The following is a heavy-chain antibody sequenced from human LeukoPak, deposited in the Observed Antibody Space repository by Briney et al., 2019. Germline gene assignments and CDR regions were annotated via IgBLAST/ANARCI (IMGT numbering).Heavy chain of an antibody. D-gene: IGHD5-24*01. CDR2: INGDRSGT. CDR3: ARVKPNRRDGYTSGVENAFVI. CDR1: GFTFSSYW. Sequence: QPGGSLRLSCAASGFTFSSYWMHWVRQAPGQGLVWVSRINGDRSGTSSADSVKGRFSISRDNAKNTLYLQVNSLRAEDPAVYYCARVKPNRRDGYTSGVENAFVIWGQGTMVTVST. J-gene: IGHJ3*02. V-gene: IGHV3-74*01.